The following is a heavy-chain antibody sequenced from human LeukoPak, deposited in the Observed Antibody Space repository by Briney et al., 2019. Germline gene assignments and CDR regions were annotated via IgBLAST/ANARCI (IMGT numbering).Heavy chain of an antibody. V-gene: IGHV4-59*01. CDR3: ARDSRGGGPDFDY. CDR2: IYYSGTPT. Sequence: SETLSLTCTVSGDSISGYYWWAWIRQPPGKGLEWIGYIYYSGTPTSYNPSLKSRVTISIDAPRNQFSLKLSSVTAADTAVYYCARDSRGGGPDFDYWGQGTLVTVSS. D-gene: IGHD3-16*01. CDR1: GDSISGYY. J-gene: IGHJ4*02.